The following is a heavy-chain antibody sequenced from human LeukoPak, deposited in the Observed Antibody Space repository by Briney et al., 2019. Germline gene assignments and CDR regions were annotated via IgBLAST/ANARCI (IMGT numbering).Heavy chain of an antibody. Sequence: KPSETLSLTCTVSGGSISSYYWSWIRKPPGKGLEWINYFYYSGSTDYNSSLKSRVTISVDTSKNHLSLKLSSVTAADTAVYYCARGWGYLDYWGQGTLVTVSS. CDR1: GGSISSYY. CDR3: ARGWGYLDY. CDR2: FYYSGST. J-gene: IGHJ4*02. D-gene: IGHD2-15*01. V-gene: IGHV4-59*01.